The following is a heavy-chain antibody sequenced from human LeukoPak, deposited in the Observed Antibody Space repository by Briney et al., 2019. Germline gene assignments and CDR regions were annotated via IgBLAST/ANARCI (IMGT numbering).Heavy chain of an antibody. V-gene: IGHV4-59*11. Sequence: SDTLSLTCTVSGGSISSHYWSWIRQPPGKGLEWIGYIYYSGSTNYNPSLKSRVTISVDTSKNQFSLKLSSVTAADTAVYYCARVVVVVPAATHWFDPWGQGTLVTVSS. CDR1: GGSISSHY. CDR3: ARVVVVVPAATHWFDP. J-gene: IGHJ5*02. D-gene: IGHD2-2*01. CDR2: IYYSGST.